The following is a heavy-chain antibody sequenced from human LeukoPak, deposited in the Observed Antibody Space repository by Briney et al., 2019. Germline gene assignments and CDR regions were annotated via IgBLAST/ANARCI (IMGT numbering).Heavy chain of an antibody. CDR3: ANHPNYYGSGSYYNFG. V-gene: IGHV3-23*01. D-gene: IGHD3-10*01. Sequence: PGGSLRLSCAASGFTFSSYGMSWVRQAPGKGLEWVSAISGSGGSTYYADSVKGRFTISRDNSKNTLYLQMNSLRAEDTAVYYCANHPNYYGSGSYYNFGWGQGTLVTVSS. J-gene: IGHJ4*02. CDR1: GFTFSSYG. CDR2: ISGSGGST.